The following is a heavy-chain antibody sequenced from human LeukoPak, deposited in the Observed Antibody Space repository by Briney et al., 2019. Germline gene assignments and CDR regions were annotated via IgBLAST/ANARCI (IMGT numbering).Heavy chain of an antibody. CDR2: NGNA. D-gene: IGHD2-21*01. V-gene: IGHV4-4*02. Sequence: PGGSLRLSCAASGFTFSSHWMSWVRQAPGKGLEWIGHNGNANYNPSLQSRVTISIDTSKNHFTLSLNSVTAADTAVYYCATYYVGVGGRGHWGPGTLVTVSS. CDR3: ATYYVGVGGRGH. J-gene: IGHJ4*02. CDR1: GFTFSSHW.